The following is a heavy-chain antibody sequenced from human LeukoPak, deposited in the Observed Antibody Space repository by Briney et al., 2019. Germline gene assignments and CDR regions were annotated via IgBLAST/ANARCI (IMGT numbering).Heavy chain of an antibody. CDR3: ARQIIAVAGEGDYYFDY. D-gene: IGHD6-19*01. CDR2: IIPIFGTA. Sequence: SVKVSCKASGGTFSSYAISWVRQAPGQGLEWVGGIIPIFGTANYAQKFQGRVTITTDESTSTAYMELSSLRSEDTAVYYCARQIIAVAGEGDYYFDYWGQGTLVTVSS. V-gene: IGHV1-69*05. CDR1: GGTFSSYA. J-gene: IGHJ4*02.